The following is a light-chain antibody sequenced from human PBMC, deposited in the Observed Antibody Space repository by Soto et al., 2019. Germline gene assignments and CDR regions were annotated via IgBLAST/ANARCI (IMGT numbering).Light chain of an antibody. CDR3: QQRSNWPQT. J-gene: IGKJ1*01. CDR1: QNVANY. V-gene: IGKV3-11*01. CDR2: ESS. Sequence: EIVLTQSPATLSLSPGERATLSCRASQNVANYLDWYQQKPGQAPRLLIYESSNRATGIAARFSGSGSGTDLTLTISSLEPEDFAVSYCQQRSNWPQTFGQGTKVDIK.